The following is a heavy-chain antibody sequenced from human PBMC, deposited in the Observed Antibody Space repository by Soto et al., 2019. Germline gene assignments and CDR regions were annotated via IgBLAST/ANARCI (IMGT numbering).Heavy chain of an antibody. CDR3: ARVAVAGTRFAY. D-gene: IGHD6-19*01. CDR1: GGSISSSNW. J-gene: IGHJ4*02. Sequence: QVQLQESGPGLVKPSGTLSLTCAVSGGSISSSNWWSWVRQPPGKGLEWIGEIYHSGSTNYNPSLKSXAXXXVXXSTTQFTLKLGSVTASDTAGYYRARVAVAGTRFAYWGQGTLVTVSS. CDR2: IYHSGST. V-gene: IGHV4-4*02.